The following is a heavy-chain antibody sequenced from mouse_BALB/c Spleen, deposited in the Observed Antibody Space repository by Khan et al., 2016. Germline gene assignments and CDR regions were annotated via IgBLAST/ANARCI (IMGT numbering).Heavy chain of an antibody. CDR1: GYTFTDYS. CDR3: VPITTVPFAY. Sequence: QIQLVQSGPELKKPGETVKISCKASGYTFTDYSMHWVKQAPGKGLKWMGWINTETGEPTYADDFKGRFAFSLETSASTAYLQINNLKNEDTATYFCVPITTVPFAYWGQGTLVTVSA. V-gene: IGHV9-2-1*01. CDR2: INTETGEP. J-gene: IGHJ3*01. D-gene: IGHD1-1*01.